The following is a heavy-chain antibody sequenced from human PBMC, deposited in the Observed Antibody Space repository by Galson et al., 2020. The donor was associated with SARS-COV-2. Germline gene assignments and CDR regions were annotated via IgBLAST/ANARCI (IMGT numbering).Heavy chain of an antibody. CDR1: GWSFRGYS. Sequence: SATLSLTFDVYGWSFRGYSWTWIAPSPGKGLGWFRAINLVGNTNYSPSLRNPVTISVDASKNQFSLKLTSVSAADTGVYYCTGGRRGVEQAPGLGLGSVYSYFYMDVWSRGTSVAVSS. CDR3: TGGRRGVEQAPGLGLGSVYSYFYMDV. V-gene: IGHV4-34*01. D-gene: IGHD3-10*01. J-gene: IGHJ6*03. CDR2: INLVGNT.